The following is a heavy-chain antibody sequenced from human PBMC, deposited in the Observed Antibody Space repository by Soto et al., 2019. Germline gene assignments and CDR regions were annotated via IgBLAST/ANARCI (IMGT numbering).Heavy chain of an antibody. D-gene: IGHD2-2*01. V-gene: IGHV3-48*02. J-gene: IGHJ4*02. CDR3: ARDGRYCSSTNCFFDY. CDR2: ISSSSSTM. Sequence: GGSLRLSCAASGFTFDSYSMNWVRQAPGKGLEWVSEISSSSSTMYYADSVKGRFTIPRDNAKNSLYLQMNSLRDEDTAVYYCARDGRYCSSTNCFFDYWGQGTLVTVSS. CDR1: GFTFDSYS.